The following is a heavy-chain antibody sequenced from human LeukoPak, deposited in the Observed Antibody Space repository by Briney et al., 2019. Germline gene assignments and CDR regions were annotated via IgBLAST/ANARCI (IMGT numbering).Heavy chain of an antibody. CDR2: IHYSGST. CDR1: GGSISSYF. J-gene: IGHJ4*02. CDR3: ARADRSSSYFGFDH. D-gene: IGHD3-22*01. Sequence: PSETLSLNCTVSGGSISSYFWSWLRQPPGKGLEWIGYIHYSGSTSYNPSLKSRVTMSQDTSKNQFSLELSSVTAADTAVYYCARADRSSSYFGFDHWGQGTLVTVSS. V-gene: IGHV4-59*01.